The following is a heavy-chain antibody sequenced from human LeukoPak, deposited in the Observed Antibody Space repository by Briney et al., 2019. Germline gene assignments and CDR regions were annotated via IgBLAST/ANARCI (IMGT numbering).Heavy chain of an antibody. V-gene: IGHV1-8*01. Sequence: GASVKVSCKASGYTFTSYDINWVRQATGQGLEWMGCMNPNSGNTGYAQKFQGRVTMTRNTSISKAYMELSSLRSEDTAVYYCARGVARRYNWFDPWGQGTLVTVSS. D-gene: IGHD4-17*01. J-gene: IGHJ5*02. CDR2: MNPNSGNT. CDR1: GYTFTSYD. CDR3: ARGVARRYNWFDP.